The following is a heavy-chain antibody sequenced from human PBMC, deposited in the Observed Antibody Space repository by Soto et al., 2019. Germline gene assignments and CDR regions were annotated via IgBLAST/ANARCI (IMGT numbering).Heavy chain of an antibody. CDR3: GRAKPQVFSYESRVYQGPFDY. CDR2: MNPNSGNT. V-gene: IGHV1-8*01. D-gene: IGHD3-22*01. Sequence: QVQLVQSGAAVKKPGASVKVSCKASGYTFTSYDINWVRQATGQGLEWMGWMNPNSGNTGYAQKFQGRVTMTRNTSISTANRELSGLRSEVRAVYYGGRAKPQVFSYESRVYQGPFDYGGQGPLFPAPS. CDR1: GYTFTSYD. J-gene: IGHJ4*02.